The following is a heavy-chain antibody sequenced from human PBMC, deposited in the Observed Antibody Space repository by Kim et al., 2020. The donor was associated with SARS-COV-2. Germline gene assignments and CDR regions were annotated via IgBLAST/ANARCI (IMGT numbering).Heavy chain of an antibody. D-gene: IGHD4-17*01. V-gene: IGHV1-3*01. CDR3: TRELDPTGFYFDY. CDR2: INAGNGNT. CDR1: GYTFTTYA. J-gene: IGHJ4*02. Sequence: ASVKVSCKASGYTFTTYAIQWVRQAPGQRLEWMGWINAGNGNTKYSQKFQGRVTISRDTSATTAYLELSSLTSEDTAIYYCTRELDPTGFYFDYLGQGTLVTVSS.